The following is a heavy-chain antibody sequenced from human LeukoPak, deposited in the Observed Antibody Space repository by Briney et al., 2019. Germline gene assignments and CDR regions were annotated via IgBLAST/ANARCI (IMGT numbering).Heavy chain of an antibody. CDR2: ISGGGSST. CDR3: AKRESSGKYFDY. V-gene: IGHV3-23*01. J-gene: IGHJ4*02. Sequence: GGSLRPSSADSGFTFSTYVMSWVRQAPGKGLEWISTISGGGSSTYYADSVKGRFTISRDNSKNTLYLQMNSLRAGDTAVYYCAKRESSGKYFDYWGQGTLVTVSS. D-gene: IGHD6-19*01. CDR1: GFTFSTYV.